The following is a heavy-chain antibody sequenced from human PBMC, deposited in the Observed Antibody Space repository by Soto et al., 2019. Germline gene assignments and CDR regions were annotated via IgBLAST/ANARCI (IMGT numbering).Heavy chain of an antibody. CDR3: ASAYTRGYERENDY. J-gene: IGHJ4*02. CDR1: VYTFTSYG. D-gene: IGHD5-12*01. Sequence: ASVKVSCKASVYTFTSYGISWVRQAPGQGLEWMGWISAYNGNTNYAQKLQGRVTMTTDTSTSTAYMELRSLRSDDTAVYYCASAYTRGYERENDYWGQGLLVTVSS. CDR2: ISAYNGNT. V-gene: IGHV1-18*01.